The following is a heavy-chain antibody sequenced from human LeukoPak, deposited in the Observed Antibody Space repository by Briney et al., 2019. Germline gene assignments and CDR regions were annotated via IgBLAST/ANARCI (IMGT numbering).Heavy chain of an antibody. Sequence: SETLSLTCTVSGGSISSYYWSWIRQPAGKGLEWIGRIYTSGSTNYNPSLKGRVTMSVDTSKNQFSLKLSSVTAADTAVYYCARDDSYGDYVHWFDPWGQGTLVTVSS. CDR3: ARDDSYGDYVHWFDP. V-gene: IGHV4-4*07. J-gene: IGHJ5*02. D-gene: IGHD4-17*01. CDR1: GGSISSYY. CDR2: IYTSGST.